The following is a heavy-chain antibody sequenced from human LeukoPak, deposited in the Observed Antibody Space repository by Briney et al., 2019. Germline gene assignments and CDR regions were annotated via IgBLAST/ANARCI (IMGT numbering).Heavy chain of an antibody. CDR2: IYYSGST. J-gene: IGHJ4*02. V-gene: IGHV4-61*01. CDR3: ARNYYDSTGYLPGLFDY. CDR1: GASVSSVLYY. Sequence: PSETLSLTCTVSGASVSSVLYYWSWVRQPPGRGLEWIGYIYYSGSTNYNPSLKSRVTILVDTSKNQFSLRLSSVTAADTAVYYCARNYYDSTGYLPGLFDYWGQGTLVTVSS. D-gene: IGHD3-22*01.